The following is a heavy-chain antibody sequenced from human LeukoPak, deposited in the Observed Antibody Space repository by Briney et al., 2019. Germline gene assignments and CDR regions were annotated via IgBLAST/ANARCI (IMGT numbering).Heavy chain of an antibody. CDR1: GYTFTGYY. D-gene: IGHD3-9*01. CDR2: INPNSGGT. Sequence: GASVKVSCKASGYTFTGYYMHWVRQAPGQGLEWMGWINPNSGGTNYAQKFQGRVTMTRDTSISTAYMELSRLRSDDTAVYYCARKRILTEKNYFDYWGQGTLVTVSS. J-gene: IGHJ4*02. CDR3: ARKRILTEKNYFDY. V-gene: IGHV1-2*02.